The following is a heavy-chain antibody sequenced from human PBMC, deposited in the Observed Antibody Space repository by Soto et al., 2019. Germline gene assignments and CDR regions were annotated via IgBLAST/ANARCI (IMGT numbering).Heavy chain of an antibody. CDR3: AKGSFGFDY. Sequence: EVQLLESGGGLVQPGGSLRLSCAASGVTFTSYAMTWVRQVPGQGLQWVSSISKSGDSTYYADSVKGRFTTSRDNSKNTVCLQRNRLRAEDRAIYYGAKGSFGFDYWGQGTLVTVSS. CDR1: GVTFTSYA. D-gene: IGHD3-10*01. V-gene: IGHV3-23*01. CDR2: ISKSGDST. J-gene: IGHJ4*02.